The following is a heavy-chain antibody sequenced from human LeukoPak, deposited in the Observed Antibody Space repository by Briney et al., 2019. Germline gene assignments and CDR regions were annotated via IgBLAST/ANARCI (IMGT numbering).Heavy chain of an antibody. CDR1: GFTFSSYS. CDR2: IWYDGSNK. D-gene: IGHD1-14*01. CDR3: ARDVLAAGATGTFDI. Sequence: GGSLRLSCAASGFTFSSYSMNWVRQAPGKGLEWVAVIWYDGSNKYYADSVKGRFTISRDNAKTSLYLQMNSLRAEDTAVYYCARDVLAAGATGTFDIWGQGTMVTVSS. J-gene: IGHJ3*02. V-gene: IGHV3-33*08.